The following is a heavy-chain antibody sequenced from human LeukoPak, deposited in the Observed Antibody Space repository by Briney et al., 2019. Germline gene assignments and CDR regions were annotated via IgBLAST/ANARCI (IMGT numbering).Heavy chain of an antibody. V-gene: IGHV1-46*01. J-gene: IGHJ4*02. D-gene: IGHD6-13*01. CDR1: GYTFTNYG. Sequence: ASVKVSCKASGYTFTNYGISWVRQAPGQGLEWMGIINPSGGSTSYAQKFQGRVTMTRDMSTSTVYMELSSLRSEDTAVYYCASFIAAAGPGGFDYWGQGTLVTVSS. CDR2: INPSGGST. CDR3: ASFIAAAGPGGFDY.